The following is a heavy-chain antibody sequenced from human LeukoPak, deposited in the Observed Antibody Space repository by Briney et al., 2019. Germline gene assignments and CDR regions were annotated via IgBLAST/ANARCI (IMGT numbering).Heavy chain of an antibody. V-gene: IGHV4-39*01. D-gene: IGHD3-16*01. CDR2: IYYSGST. Sequence: PSETLSLTCTVSGGSIRSSTYYWGWIRRPPGKGLEWIGSIYYSGSTYYNPSLKSRVTVSVDTSKNQFSLKLSSVTAADTAVYYCVRGSTLRHYQYWGQGTLVTVSS. CDR1: GGSIRSSTYY. CDR3: VRGSTLRHYQY. J-gene: IGHJ4*02.